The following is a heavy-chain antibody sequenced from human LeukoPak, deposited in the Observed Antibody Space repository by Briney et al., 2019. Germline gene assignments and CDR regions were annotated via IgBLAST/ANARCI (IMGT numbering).Heavy chain of an antibody. J-gene: IGHJ4*02. D-gene: IGHD2-2*02. V-gene: IGHV1-18*01. CDR3: ARDLGGYCSSTSCYRAAVY. CDR1: GYTFTSYG. CDR2: ISAYNGNT. Sequence: GASVKVSCKASGYTFTSYGISWVRQAPGQGLEWMGWISAYNGNTNYAQKLLGRVTMTTDTSTSTAYMELRSLRSDDTAVYYCARDLGGYCSSTSCYRAAVYWGQGTLVTVSS.